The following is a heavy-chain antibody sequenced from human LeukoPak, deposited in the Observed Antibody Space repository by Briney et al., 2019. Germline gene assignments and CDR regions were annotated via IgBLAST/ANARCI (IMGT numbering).Heavy chain of an antibody. V-gene: IGHV4-34*01. Sequence: SETLSLTCAVYGGSFSGYYWSWIRQPPGKGLEWIGEINHSGSTNYNPSLKSRVTISVDTSKNQFSLKLSSVTAADTAVYYCARSAGYSSGWYPYYYYYYMDVWGKGTTVTVSS. D-gene: IGHD6-19*01. J-gene: IGHJ6*03. CDR1: GGSFSGYY. CDR2: INHSGST. CDR3: ARSAGYSSGWYPYYYYYYMDV.